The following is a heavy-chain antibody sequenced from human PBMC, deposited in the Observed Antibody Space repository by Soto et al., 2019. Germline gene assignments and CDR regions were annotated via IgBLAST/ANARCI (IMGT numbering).Heavy chain of an antibody. Sequence: ASVKVSCKASGYTFTSYGISWVRQAPGQGLEWMGWISAYNGNTNYAQKLQGRVTMTTDTSTSTAYMELRSLRSDDTAVYYCARADFPRDYYDSSGYFLLGDYWGQGTLVTVSS. D-gene: IGHD3-22*01. J-gene: IGHJ4*02. CDR3: ARADFPRDYYDSSGYFLLGDY. V-gene: IGHV1-18*01. CDR1: GYTFTSYG. CDR2: ISAYNGNT.